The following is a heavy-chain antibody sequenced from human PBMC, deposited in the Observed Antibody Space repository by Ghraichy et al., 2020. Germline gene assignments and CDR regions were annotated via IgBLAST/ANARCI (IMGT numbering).Heavy chain of an antibody. CDR2: ISAYTGNT. V-gene: IGHV1-18*01. D-gene: IGHD3-9*01. CDR1: GYTFTSYC. J-gene: IGHJ6*02. Sequence: ASVKVSCKASGYTFTSYCISWVRQAPVQGLEWMGWISAYTGNTNYAQKLQGRVTMTTDTSTSTAYMELRTLRSDDTAVYYCARDYDILTGYYYGMDVWGHGTTVTVAS. CDR3: ARDYDILTGYYYGMDV.